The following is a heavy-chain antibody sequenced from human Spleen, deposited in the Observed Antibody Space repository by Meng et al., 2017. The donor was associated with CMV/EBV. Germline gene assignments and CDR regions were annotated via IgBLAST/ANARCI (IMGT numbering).Heavy chain of an antibody. Sequence: GESLKISCAASGFTFSSYAMHWVRQAPGKGPEWVSKMSGSGGSTYYADSVKGRFTISRDNSKNTLYLQMNSLRAEDTAVYYCAKDSRYCSSTSCYTDAFDIWGQGTMVTVSS. CDR2: MSGSGGST. J-gene: IGHJ3*02. CDR1: GFTFSSYA. V-gene: IGHV3-23*01. CDR3: AKDSRYCSSTSCYTDAFDI. D-gene: IGHD2-2*02.